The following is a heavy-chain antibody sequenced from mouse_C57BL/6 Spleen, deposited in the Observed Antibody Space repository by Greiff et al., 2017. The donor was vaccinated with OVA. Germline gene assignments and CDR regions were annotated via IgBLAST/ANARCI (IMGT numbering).Heavy chain of an antibody. D-gene: IGHD2-3*01. V-gene: IGHV1-63*01. CDR2: IYPGGGYT. CDR1: GYTFTNYW. J-gene: IGHJ4*01. CDR3: ARSLYDGYYYYYAMDY. Sequence: QVHVKQSGAELVRPGTSVKMSCKASGYTFTNYWIGWAKQRPGHGLEWIGDIYPGGGYTNYNEKFKGKATLTADKSSSTAYMQFSSLTSEDSAIYYCARSLYDGYYYYYAMDYWGQGTSVTVSS.